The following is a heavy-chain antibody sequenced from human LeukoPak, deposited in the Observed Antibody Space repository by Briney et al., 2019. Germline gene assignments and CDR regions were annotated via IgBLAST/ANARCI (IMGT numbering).Heavy chain of an antibody. J-gene: IGHJ3*01. CDR1: GFMFRDAA. D-gene: IGHD5-12*01. CDR3: ARDIELST. Sequence: GGSLRLSCAASGFMFRDAAMTWVRQAPGKGLEWVSLIASSGLNTYYADSVRGRFTISRDNSKNTLSLQMNSLRVEDTAIYYCARDIELSTWGLGTLVSVSS. CDR2: IASSGLNT. V-gene: IGHV3-23*01.